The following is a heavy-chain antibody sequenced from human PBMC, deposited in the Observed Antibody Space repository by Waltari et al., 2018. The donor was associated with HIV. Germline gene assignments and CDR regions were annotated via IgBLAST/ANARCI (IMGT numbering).Heavy chain of an antibody. J-gene: IGHJ4*02. V-gene: IGHV5-51*03. CDR3: ARLDFYQSPGFSLGFDY. D-gene: IGHD2-21*01. CDR2: IVPRDSVT. CDR1: GYNFASYW. Sequence: EVQVMQSGAEVKKPGESLKISCKVSGYNFASYWIGWVRQMPGKGLEWMGIIVPRDSVTRYGPSFQGQVTISADTSSSTACLQWDSLQASDTAMYYCARLDFYQSPGFSLGFDYWGQGTLVTVSS.